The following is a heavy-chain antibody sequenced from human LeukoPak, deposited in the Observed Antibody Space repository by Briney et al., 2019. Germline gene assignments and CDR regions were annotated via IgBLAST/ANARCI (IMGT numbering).Heavy chain of an antibody. J-gene: IGHJ6*02. CDR1: GGSISSYY. D-gene: IGHD3-9*01. CDR2: IYYSGST. Sequence: SETLSLSCTVSGGSISSYYWSWIRQPPGKGLEWIGYIYYSGSTNYNPSLKSRVTISVDTSKNQFSLKLSSVTAADTAVYYCARMKGLRYSSGYYYYGMDVWGQGTTVTVSS. V-gene: IGHV4-59*01. CDR3: ARMKGLRYSSGYYYYGMDV.